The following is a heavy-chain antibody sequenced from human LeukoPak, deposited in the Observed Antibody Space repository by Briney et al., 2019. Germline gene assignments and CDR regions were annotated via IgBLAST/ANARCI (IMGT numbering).Heavy chain of an antibody. V-gene: IGHV3-74*01. CDR3: ARDGGPYSSSSRNAFDI. Sequence: GGSLRLSCAASGFTFSSYWMHWVRQAPGKGLVWVSRINSDGSSTSYADSVKGRFTISRDNAKNMLYLQMNSLRAEDTAVYYCARDGGPYSSSSRNAFDIWGQGTMVTVSS. D-gene: IGHD6-6*01. J-gene: IGHJ3*02. CDR2: INSDGSST. CDR1: GFTFSSYW.